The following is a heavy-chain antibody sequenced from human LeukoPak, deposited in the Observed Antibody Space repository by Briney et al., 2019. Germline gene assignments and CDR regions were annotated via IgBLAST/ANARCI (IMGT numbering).Heavy chain of an antibody. V-gene: IGHV3-15*01. CDR3: TTEPIAARDFFPEDY. J-gene: IGHJ4*02. Sequence: AGGSLRLSCAASGFTFSNAWMSWVRQAPGKGLEWVGRIKSKTDGGTTDYAAPVKGRFTISRDDSKNTLYLQMNSLKTEDTAVYYCTTEPIAARDFFPEDYWGQGTLVTVSS. CDR1: GFTFSNAW. CDR2: IKSKTDGGTT. D-gene: IGHD6-6*01.